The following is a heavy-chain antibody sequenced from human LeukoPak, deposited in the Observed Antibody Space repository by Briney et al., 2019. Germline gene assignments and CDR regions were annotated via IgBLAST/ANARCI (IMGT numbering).Heavy chain of an antibody. Sequence: PSETLSLTCTVSGGSISSYYWSWIRQPPGKGLEWIGYTYYSGSTNYNPSLKSRVTISVDPSKNQFSLKLSSVTAADTAVYYCARHGWCSGGSCYLNWYFDLWGRGTLVTVSS. CDR3: ARHGWCSGGSCYLNWYFDL. V-gene: IGHV4-59*08. D-gene: IGHD2-15*01. CDR1: GGSISSYY. CDR2: TYYSGST. J-gene: IGHJ2*01.